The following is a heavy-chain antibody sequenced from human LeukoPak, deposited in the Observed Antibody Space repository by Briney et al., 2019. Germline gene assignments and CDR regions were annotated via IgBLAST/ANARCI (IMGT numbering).Heavy chain of an antibody. V-gene: IGHV3-30*02. CDR2: IRYDGSNK. Sequence: PGGSLRLSCAASGFTFSSYGMHWVRQAPGKGLEWVAFIRYDGSNKYYADSVKGRFTISRDNSKNTLYLQMNSLRAEDTAVYYCAKAHYGDYNSAHYYYYYYMHVWGKGTTVTISS. D-gene: IGHD4-17*01. J-gene: IGHJ6*03. CDR3: AKAHYGDYNSAHYYYYYYMHV. CDR1: GFTFSSYG.